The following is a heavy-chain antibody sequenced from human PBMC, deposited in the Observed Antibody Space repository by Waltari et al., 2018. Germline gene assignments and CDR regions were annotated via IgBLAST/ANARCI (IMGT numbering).Heavy chain of an antibody. CDR3: ARYSSSSFDY. CDR2: IYHSGST. Sequence: QVQLQESGPGLVKPSETLSLTCTVSGYSISSGSYWGWIRQPPGKGLEWIGSIYHSGSTYYNPSLKSRVTISVDTSKNQFSLKLSSVTAADTAVYYCARYSSSSFDYWGQGTLVTVSS. D-gene: IGHD6-13*01. CDR1: GYSISSGSY. J-gene: IGHJ4*02. V-gene: IGHV4-38-2*02.